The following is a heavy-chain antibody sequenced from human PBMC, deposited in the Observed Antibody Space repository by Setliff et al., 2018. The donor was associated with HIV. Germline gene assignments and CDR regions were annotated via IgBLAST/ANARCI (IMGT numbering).Heavy chain of an antibody. V-gene: IGHV3-7*03. CDR2: IKEDGSET. CDR3: AREIYGGNSRPCDY. CDR1: GFTFSNFW. D-gene: IGHD2-21*02. Sequence: PGGSLRLSCATSGFTFSNFWMTWVRQAPGKGLEWVANIKEDGSETFYVDSVKGRFTISRDNSKNTLYLQMNSLRAEDTAVYYCAREIYGGNSRPCDYWGQGTLVTVSS. J-gene: IGHJ4*02.